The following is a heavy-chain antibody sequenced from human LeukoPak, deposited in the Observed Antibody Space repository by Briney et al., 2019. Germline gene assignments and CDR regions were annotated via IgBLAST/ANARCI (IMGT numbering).Heavy chain of an antibody. CDR2: ISGSGGST. CDR1: GFTFSSYA. V-gene: IGHV3-23*01. Sequence: GGSLRLSCAASGFTFSSYAMSWVRQAPGKGLEWVSAISGSGGSTYYADSVKGRFTISRDNFKNTLYLQMNSLRAEDTAVYYCARDLNYDYVWGSTEFDYWGQGTLVTVSS. CDR3: ARDLNYDYVWGSTEFDY. D-gene: IGHD3-16*01. J-gene: IGHJ4*02.